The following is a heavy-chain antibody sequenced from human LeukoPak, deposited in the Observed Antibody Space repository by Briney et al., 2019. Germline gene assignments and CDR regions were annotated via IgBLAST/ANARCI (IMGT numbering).Heavy chain of an antibody. V-gene: IGHV6-1*01. Sequence: SQTLSLTCAISGDSASGNSAAWNWIRQSPSRGLEWLGRTYYRSKWYNEYAVSVKSRITINPDTSKNQFSLQLNSVTPEDTAVYYCAREEIYDYIWGSYRHQTYFDYWGQGTLVTVSS. D-gene: IGHD3-16*02. J-gene: IGHJ4*02. CDR1: GDSASGNSAA. CDR2: TYYRSKWYN. CDR3: AREEIYDYIWGSYRHQTYFDY.